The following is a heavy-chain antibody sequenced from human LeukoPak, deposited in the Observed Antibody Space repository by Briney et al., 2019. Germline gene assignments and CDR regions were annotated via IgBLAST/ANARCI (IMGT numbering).Heavy chain of an antibody. CDR1: GFTFSDYY. CDR2: ISSSGSTI. CDR3: TRDFGRSSYYFDF. Sequence: GGSLRLSCAASGFTFSDYYMSWIRQAPGKGLEWVSYISSSGSTIYYADSVKGRFTISRDNAKNSLYLQMNSLRAEDTAVYYCTRDFGRSSYYFDFWGQGTLVTVSS. J-gene: IGHJ4*02. D-gene: IGHD3-3*01. V-gene: IGHV3-11*04.